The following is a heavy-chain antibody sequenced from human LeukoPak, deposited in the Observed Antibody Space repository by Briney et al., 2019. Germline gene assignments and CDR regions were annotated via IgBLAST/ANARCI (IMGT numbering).Heavy chain of an antibody. J-gene: IGHJ3*02. CDR2: ISSSSSYI. Sequence: GGSLRLSCAASGFTFSSYAMSWVRQAPGKGLEWVSSISSSSSYIYYADSVKGRFTISRDNAKNSLYLQMNSLRAEDTAVYYCARDPSRITMIVVVSGDAFDIWGQGTMVTVSS. V-gene: IGHV3-21*01. D-gene: IGHD3-22*01. CDR3: ARDPSRITMIVVVSGDAFDI. CDR1: GFTFSSYA.